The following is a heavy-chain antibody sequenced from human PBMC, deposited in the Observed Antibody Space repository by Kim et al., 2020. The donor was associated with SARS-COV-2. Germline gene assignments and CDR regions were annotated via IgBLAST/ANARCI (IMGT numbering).Heavy chain of an antibody. J-gene: IGHJ6*03. V-gene: IGHV1-18*01. CDR2: ISACNGNT. D-gene: IGHD4-4*01. CDR3: ARGSVRGLDYYYMDV. Sequence: ASVKVSCKPSGYTFSNYGINWVRQAPGQGLEWMGWISACNGNTNYAQKLQGRVTMTTDTSTTTAYMDLTSLTYDDTAVYYCARGSVRGLDYYYMDVWGKGTTVTVCS. CDR1: GYTFSNYG.